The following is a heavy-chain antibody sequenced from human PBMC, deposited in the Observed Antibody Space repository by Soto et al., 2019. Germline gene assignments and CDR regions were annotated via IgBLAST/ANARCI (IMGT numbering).Heavy chain of an antibody. D-gene: IGHD3-10*01. CDR3: AREYGRGAFDI. Sequence: QVQLVQSGAEVKKPGASVKVSCKASGYTFTSYYMHWVRQAPGQGLEWMGIINPSGGSTSYAQKFQGRVTMTRDTSTSTVYMELSSLRSDDTAVYYCAREYGRGAFDIWGQGTMVTVSS. CDR1: GYTFTSYY. CDR2: INPSGGST. V-gene: IGHV1-46*01. J-gene: IGHJ3*02.